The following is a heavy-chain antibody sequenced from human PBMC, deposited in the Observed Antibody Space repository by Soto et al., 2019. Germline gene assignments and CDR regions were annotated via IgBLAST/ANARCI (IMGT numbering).Heavy chain of an antibody. CDR3: ARTMVRGAQSYFDY. CDR2: IYHSGST. CDR1: GGSIRSSNW. J-gene: IGHJ4*02. Sequence: QVQLQESGPGLVKPSGTLSLTCAVSGGSIRSSNWWSWVRQPPGKGLEWIGEIYHSGSTNDNPSLKSRVTVSVDKSKNHFSLKLSSVTAADTAVYYCARTMVRGAQSYFDYWGQGTLVTVSS. V-gene: IGHV4-4*02. D-gene: IGHD3-10*01.